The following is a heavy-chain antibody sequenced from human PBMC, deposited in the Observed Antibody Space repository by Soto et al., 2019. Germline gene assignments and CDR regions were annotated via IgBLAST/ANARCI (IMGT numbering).Heavy chain of an antibody. D-gene: IGHD1-26*01. CDR1: GFTVSSDY. CDR3: ARDPGDRNGMIV. CDR2: IYRGGST. J-gene: IGHJ6*02. Sequence: EVQVVESGGGLVQPGGSLRLSCVASGFTVSSDYMNWVRKAPGKGLEWVSVIYRGGSTYYADSVKGRFTISRDNSKNTLYLQMNSLRAEDTAVYYCARDPGDRNGMIVWGQGTTVTVSS. V-gene: IGHV3-66*01.